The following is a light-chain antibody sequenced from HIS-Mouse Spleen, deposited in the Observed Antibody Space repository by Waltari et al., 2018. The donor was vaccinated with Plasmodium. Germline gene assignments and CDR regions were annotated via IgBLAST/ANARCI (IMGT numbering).Light chain of an antibody. CDR2: EDS. CDR1: ALPKKS. Sequence: SYELTQPPSVSVSPGQTARITCSGDALPKKSAYWSQQKSGQAPVLVIYEDSKRPSGIPERFSGSSSGTSATLTISGAQVEDEADYYCYSTDSSGNHRVFGGGTKLTVL. J-gene: IGLJ3*02. V-gene: IGLV3-10*01. CDR3: YSTDSSGNHRV.